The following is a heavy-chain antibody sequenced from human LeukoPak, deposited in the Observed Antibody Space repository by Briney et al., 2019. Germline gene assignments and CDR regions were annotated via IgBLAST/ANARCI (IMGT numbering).Heavy chain of an antibody. Sequence: PSETLSLTCTVSGYSISSGYYWGWIRQPPGKGLEWIGSIYHSGTTYYNPSLKSRVTISVDTSKNQFSLKLSSVTAADTAVYYCARTKDFVLICPFDYWGQGALVTVSS. J-gene: IGHJ4*02. CDR2: IYHSGTT. D-gene: IGHD2-8*01. V-gene: IGHV4-38-2*02. CDR1: GYSISSGYY. CDR3: ARTKDFVLICPFDY.